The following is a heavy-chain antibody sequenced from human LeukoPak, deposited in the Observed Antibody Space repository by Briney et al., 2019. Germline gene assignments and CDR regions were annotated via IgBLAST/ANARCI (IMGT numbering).Heavy chain of an antibody. J-gene: IGHJ4*02. CDR1: GFTFSSYA. CDR3: AKAGLAPRIQGHFDY. CDR2: ISVSGGGT. Sequence: GGSLRLSCAASGFTFSSYAMTWVRQAPGKGLEWVSSISVSGGGTYYADSVKGRFTISRDNSNNTLYLQMNSLRAENTAIYYCAKAGLAPRIQGHFDYWGQGTLVTVSS. V-gene: IGHV3-23*01. D-gene: IGHD6-6*01.